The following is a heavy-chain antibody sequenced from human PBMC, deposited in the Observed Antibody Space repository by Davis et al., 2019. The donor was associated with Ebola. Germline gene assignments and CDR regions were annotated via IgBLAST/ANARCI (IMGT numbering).Heavy chain of an antibody. V-gene: IGHV3-74*01. CDR2: INSDGSST. D-gene: IGHD6-13*01. J-gene: IGHJ4*02. CDR3: ARDSSSWYTAEKFDY. CDR1: GFTFSSYW. Sequence: GESLKISCAASGFTFSSYWMHWVRQAPGKGLVWVSRINSDGSSTSYADSVKGRFTISRDNAKNTLYLQMNSLRAEDTAVYYCARDSSSWYTAEKFDYWGQGTLVTVSS.